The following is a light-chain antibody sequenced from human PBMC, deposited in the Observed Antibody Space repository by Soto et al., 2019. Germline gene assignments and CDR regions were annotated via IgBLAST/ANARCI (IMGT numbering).Light chain of an antibody. CDR3: QQYGSSPYT. Sequence: EIVVTQSPGTLSLSPGERATLSCRASQSISTTYLAWYQQRPGQAPRLLIYGTSSRATGIPDRFSGSGSATAFTLIISRLEPEDFAVYYCQQYGSSPYTFGQWNKLESK. V-gene: IGKV3-20*01. CDR1: QSISTTY. CDR2: GTS. J-gene: IGKJ2*01.